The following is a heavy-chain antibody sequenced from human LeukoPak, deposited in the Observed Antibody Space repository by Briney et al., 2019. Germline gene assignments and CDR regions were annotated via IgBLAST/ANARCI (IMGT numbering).Heavy chain of an antibody. CDR3: ARESSRAPDY. Sequence: PGGSLRLSCAASGFTLSNYWMHWVRQAPGKGLVWVSRINGDGSSTSNADAVKGRFTISRDNAKNTLFLQMNSLRAEDTAVYYCARESSRAPDYWGQGTLVTVSS. D-gene: IGHD6-6*01. CDR2: INGDGSST. V-gene: IGHV3-74*01. J-gene: IGHJ4*02. CDR1: GFTLSNYW.